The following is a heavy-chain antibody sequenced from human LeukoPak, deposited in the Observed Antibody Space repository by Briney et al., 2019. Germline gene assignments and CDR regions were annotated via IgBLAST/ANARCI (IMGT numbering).Heavy chain of an antibody. CDR1: GFTFSIYA. V-gene: IGHV3-23*01. Sequence: GGSLRLSCAASGFTFSIYAFSWVRQAPGKGLEWVSAAAASGRTYNADSVKGRFTISRDDSRNTVYLQMDSLRAEDTAVYYCAREIYGTRGWYSVDYWGQGALVTVSS. CDR3: AREIYGTRGWYSVDY. CDR2: AAASGRT. J-gene: IGHJ4*02. D-gene: IGHD6-19*01.